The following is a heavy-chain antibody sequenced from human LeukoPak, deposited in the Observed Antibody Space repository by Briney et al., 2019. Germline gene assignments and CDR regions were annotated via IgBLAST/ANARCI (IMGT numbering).Heavy chain of an antibody. Sequence: ASVKVSCKASGYTFTSYYMHWVRQAPGQGLEWMGWISTYNGNTNYAQRLQGRLTMTTDTSTSTAYMELRSLRSDDTAVYYCASRGGYGSGSYYPNDPFDIWGQGTMVTVSS. CDR3: ASRGGYGSGSYYPNDPFDI. V-gene: IGHV1-18*04. CDR1: GYTFTSYY. J-gene: IGHJ3*02. D-gene: IGHD3-10*01. CDR2: ISTYNGNT.